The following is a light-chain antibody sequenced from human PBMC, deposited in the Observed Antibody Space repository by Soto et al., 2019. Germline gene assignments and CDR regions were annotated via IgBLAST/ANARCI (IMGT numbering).Light chain of an antibody. CDR2: AAS. CDR3: QQSYNTLWA. V-gene: IGKV1-39*01. Sequence: DIQMTHAPSSLSASVGDRVTITCRASQSISSYLNWYQQKPGKAPKLLIYAASRLQSGVPSRFSGSGSGTDFTLTISSLQPEDFATYYCQQSYNTLWAFGQGTKVEIK. CDR1: QSISSY. J-gene: IGKJ1*01.